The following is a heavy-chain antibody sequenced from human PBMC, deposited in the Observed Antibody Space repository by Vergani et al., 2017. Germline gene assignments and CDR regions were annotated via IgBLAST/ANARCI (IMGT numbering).Heavy chain of an antibody. CDR1: GGTFSSYA. Sequence: QVQLVQSGAEVKKPGSSVKVSCKASGGTFSSYAISWVRQAPGQGLEWMGRIIPIFGTANYAQKFQGRVTITADESTSTAYMELSSLRSEDTAVYYCAREYHVGCGGDGRRIDYYYYGVDIWRQGTTVTVSS. CDR2: IIPIFGTA. J-gene: IGHJ6*02. V-gene: IGHV1-69*13. CDR3: AREYHVGCGGDGRRIDYYYYGVDI. D-gene: IGHD2-21*02.